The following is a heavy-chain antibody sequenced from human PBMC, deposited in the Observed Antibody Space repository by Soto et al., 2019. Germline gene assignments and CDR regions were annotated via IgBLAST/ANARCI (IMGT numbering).Heavy chain of an antibody. Sequence: VQLVESGGGLVKPGGSLRLSCAASGFTFSSYAISWVRQAPGQGLEWMGGIIPIFGTANYAQKFQGRVTITADESTSTAYMELSSLRSEDTAVYYCARSRLVHYYYYGMDVWGQGTTVTVSS. V-gene: IGHV1-69*01. D-gene: IGHD3-16*01. J-gene: IGHJ6*02. CDR2: IIPIFGTA. CDR3: ARSRLVHYYYYGMDV. CDR1: GFTFSSYA.